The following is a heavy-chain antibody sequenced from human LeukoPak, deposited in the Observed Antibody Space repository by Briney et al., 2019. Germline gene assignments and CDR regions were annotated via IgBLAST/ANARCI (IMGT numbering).Heavy chain of an antibody. CDR2: IKQDGSEK. Sequence: GGSLRLSWEASGLTFSSYWMSWVRQAPGKGLEWVANIKQDGSEKYYVDSVKGRSTISRDNAKNSLYLQMNSLRAEDTALYYCARVADEGSSGYRSLHYWRQGTLVTVSS. V-gene: IGHV3-7*04. CDR1: GLTFSSYW. D-gene: IGHD6-25*01. CDR3: ARVADEGSSGYRSLHY. J-gene: IGHJ4*02.